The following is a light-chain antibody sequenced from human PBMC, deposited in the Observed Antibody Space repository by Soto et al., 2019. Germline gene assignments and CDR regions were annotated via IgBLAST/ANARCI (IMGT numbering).Light chain of an antibody. V-gene: IGKV3D-20*01. CDR1: QSVTSSY. J-gene: IGKJ1*01. CDR3: QQYGDSPWT. CDR2: DTS. Sequence: EIVLTQSPGILSLSPGERATLSCGASQSVTSSYVAWYQHKPGLAPRLLIHDTSSRAIGIPDRFSGSGSGTDFTLTISRLEPEDFAVYYCQQYGDSPWTFGQGTKVDIK.